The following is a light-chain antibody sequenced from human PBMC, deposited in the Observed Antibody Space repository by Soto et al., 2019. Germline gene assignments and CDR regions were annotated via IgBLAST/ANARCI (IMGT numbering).Light chain of an antibody. Sequence: QSVLTQPPSASGTPGQRVTISCSGSSSNIGSKTVNWYQQLPGTAPKLLIYGSDQRPSGVPDRFSGSRSATSASLTITGLQAEDEADYYCQSYDRSLSGSFFGTGTKVT. CDR3: QSYDRSLSGSF. CDR1: SSNIGSKT. V-gene: IGLV1-44*01. J-gene: IGLJ1*01. CDR2: GSD.